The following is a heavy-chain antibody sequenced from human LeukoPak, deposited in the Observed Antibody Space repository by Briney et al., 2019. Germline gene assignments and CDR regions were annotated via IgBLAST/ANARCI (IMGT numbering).Heavy chain of an antibody. Sequence: GGSLRLSCVASGFTFSNYWMNWVRQAPGKGLEWMANIKQDGSERYHVGSVKGRFTISRDIANNSLYLQMNSLRAEDTAVYYCARGYFYGSGSNWFDPWGQGTLVTVSS. V-gene: IGHV3-7*03. J-gene: IGHJ5*02. CDR3: ARGYFYGSGSNWFDP. CDR1: GFTFSNYW. D-gene: IGHD3-10*01. CDR2: IKQDGSER.